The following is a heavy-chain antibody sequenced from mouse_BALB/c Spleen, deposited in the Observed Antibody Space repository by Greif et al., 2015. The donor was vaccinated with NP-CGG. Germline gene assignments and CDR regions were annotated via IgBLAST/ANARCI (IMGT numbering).Heavy chain of an antibody. CDR1: GYSITSDYA. CDR2: ISYSGST. CDR3: ACGFDY. V-gene: IGHV3-2*02. Sequence: EVQLQQTGRGLVKTPQSLSLTCTVTGYSITSDYAWNWIRQFPGNKLEWMGYISYSGSTSYNPSLKSRISITRDTSKNQFFLQLNSVTTEDTAPFFSACGFDYWGQGTTLTVSS. J-gene: IGHJ2*01.